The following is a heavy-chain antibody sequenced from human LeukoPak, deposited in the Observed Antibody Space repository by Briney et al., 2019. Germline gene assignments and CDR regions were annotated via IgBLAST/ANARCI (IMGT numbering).Heavy chain of an antibody. CDR2: ISGSGGST. D-gene: IGHD2-2*01. CDR3: AKGPSAVVVPGAVWFDP. Sequence: AGGSLRLSCAASGFTFSTYAVNWVRQAPGKGLEWVSAISGSGGSTYYADSVKGRFTISRDNSKNTLYLQMNSLRAEDTAVYYCAKGPSAVVVPGAVWFDPWGQGTLVTVSS. CDR1: GFTFSTYA. J-gene: IGHJ5*02. V-gene: IGHV3-23*01.